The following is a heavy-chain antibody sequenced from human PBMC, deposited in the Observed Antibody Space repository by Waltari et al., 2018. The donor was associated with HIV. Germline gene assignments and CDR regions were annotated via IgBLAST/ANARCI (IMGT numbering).Heavy chain of an antibody. J-gene: IGHJ4*02. V-gene: IGHV6-1*01. CDR1: GDTVSSNSVA. CDR2: TYYSRKWYY. CDR3: ARGALSGRASGMFDY. Sequence: QTQLQQSGPGLVKPSQTLSLTCVIPGDTVSSNSVAWTWVRQAPSRGLEWLGRTYYSRKWYYDYSPSVKRRLTLTSDTSKNEFSLHLKSVRPEDTALYCCARGALSGRASGMFDYWGQGVQVTVSS. D-gene: IGHD3-10*01.